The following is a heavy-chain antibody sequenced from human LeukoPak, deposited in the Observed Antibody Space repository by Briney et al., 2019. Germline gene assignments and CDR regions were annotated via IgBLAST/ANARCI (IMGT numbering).Heavy chain of an antibody. V-gene: IGHV4-30-2*01. Sequence: NPSQTLSLTCTVSGGSISSGGYYWSWIRQPPGKGLEWIGYIYHSGSTYYNPSLKSRVTISVDRSKNQFSLKLSSVTAADTAVYYCAREWVSRYQLPPGMDVWGQGTTVTVSS. CDR2: IYHSGST. CDR1: GGSISSGGYY. CDR3: AREWVSRYQLPPGMDV. J-gene: IGHJ6*02. D-gene: IGHD2-2*01.